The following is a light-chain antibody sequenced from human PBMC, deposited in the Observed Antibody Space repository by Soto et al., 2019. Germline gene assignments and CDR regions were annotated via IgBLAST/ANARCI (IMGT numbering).Light chain of an antibody. Sequence: QSALTQPLSVSGSPGQSVPISCTGTSTGVGGYNYVSWYQQHPGKVPKLMLYDVSKRPSGVPDRFSGSKSGNTASLTISGLQAEDEADYYCCSCAGRDTLYVFGSGTKLTVL. CDR3: CSCAGRDTLYV. CDR2: DVS. J-gene: IGLJ1*01. V-gene: IGLV2-11*01. CDR1: STGVGGYNY.